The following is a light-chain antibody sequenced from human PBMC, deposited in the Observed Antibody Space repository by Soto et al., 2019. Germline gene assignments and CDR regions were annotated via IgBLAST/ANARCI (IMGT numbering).Light chain of an antibody. V-gene: IGKV3-15*01. CDR2: RAS. J-gene: IGKJ2*01. Sequence: EIVMTQSPATLSVSPGERATLSCRASQSVTNSLAWYQQQPGQAPRLLIYRASTRATGLPARFRGSGSGTEFTLTISSLQSEDFAVYYCQQYNSWPPYTFGQGTKLEIK. CDR3: QQYNSWPPYT. CDR1: QSVTNS.